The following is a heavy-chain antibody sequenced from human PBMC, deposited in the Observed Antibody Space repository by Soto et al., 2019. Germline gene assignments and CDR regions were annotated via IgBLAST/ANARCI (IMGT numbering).Heavy chain of an antibody. Sequence: EVQLVESGGGLVKPGGSLRLSCAASGFTFSNAWMNWVRQAPGKGLEWVGRIKSKIDGGTTDYAAPVKGRFTISRDDSKNTLFLQMNGLKTEDTAVYYCSANSRGFDGDWGQGTLVTVSS. CDR1: GFTFSNAW. CDR3: SANSRGFDGD. D-gene: IGHD3-10*01. V-gene: IGHV3-15*07. J-gene: IGHJ4*02. CDR2: IKSKIDGGTT.